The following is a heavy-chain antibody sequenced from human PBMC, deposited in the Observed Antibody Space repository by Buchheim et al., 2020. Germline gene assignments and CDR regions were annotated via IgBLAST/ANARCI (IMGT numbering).Heavy chain of an antibody. CDR1: GFTFSSYG. Sequence: QVQLVESGGGVVQPGRSLRLSCAASGFTFSSYGMHWVRQAPGKGLEWVAVISYDGRKKNYADSVKGRFTISRDNSKNTLYLQMNSLRAEDTAVYYCAKVSYDSSGYVDYWGQGTL. CDR2: ISYDGRKK. V-gene: IGHV3-30*18. J-gene: IGHJ4*02. D-gene: IGHD3-22*01. CDR3: AKVSYDSSGYVDY.